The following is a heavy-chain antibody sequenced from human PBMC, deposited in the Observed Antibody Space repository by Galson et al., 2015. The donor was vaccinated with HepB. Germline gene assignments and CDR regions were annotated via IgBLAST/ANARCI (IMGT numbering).Heavy chain of an antibody. D-gene: IGHD4-17*01. J-gene: IGHJ3*02. CDR3: ARVWRNDYGDPGAFDI. Sequence: SETLSLTCTVSGGSISIYYWSWIRQPPGKGLEWIGYIYYSGSTNYNPSLKSRATISVDTSKNQFSLKLSSVTAADTAVYYCARVWRNDYGDPGAFDIWGQGTMVTVSS. CDR1: GGSISIYY. CDR2: IYYSGST. V-gene: IGHV4-59*01.